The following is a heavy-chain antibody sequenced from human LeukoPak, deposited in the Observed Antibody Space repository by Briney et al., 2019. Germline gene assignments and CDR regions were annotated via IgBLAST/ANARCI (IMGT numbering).Heavy chain of an antibody. CDR2: IYSGGST. Sequence: SSNYMSXVRQAXGKGLEXVSVIYSGGSTYYADSVEGGVTISRDNSKNTLYLQMNSLRAEDTAVYYCASPLGYSYGLDYWGQGTLVTVSS. CDR1: SSNY. D-gene: IGHD5-18*01. V-gene: IGHV3-66*02. J-gene: IGHJ4*02. CDR3: ASPLGYSYGLDY.